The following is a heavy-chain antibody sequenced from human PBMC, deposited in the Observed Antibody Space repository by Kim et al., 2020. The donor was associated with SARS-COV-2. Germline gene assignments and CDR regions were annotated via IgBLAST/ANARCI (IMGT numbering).Heavy chain of an antibody. CDR1: GFTFSSYA. J-gene: IGHJ4*02. CDR2: ISGSGGST. Sequence: GGSLRLSCAASGFTFSSYAMSWVRQAPGKGLEWVSSISGSGGSTYYADSVKGRFTISRDNSKNTLYLQMNSLRAEDTAVYYCAKDSNSGSYSDYWGQGTLVTVSS. V-gene: IGHV3-23*01. CDR3: AKDSNSGSYSDY. D-gene: IGHD1-26*01.